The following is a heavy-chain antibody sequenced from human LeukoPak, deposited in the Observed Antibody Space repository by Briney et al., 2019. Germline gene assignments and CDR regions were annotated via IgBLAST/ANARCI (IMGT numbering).Heavy chain of an antibody. CDR3: ARRAFDWNYFDY. D-gene: IGHD3-9*01. J-gene: IGHJ4*02. CDR1: GGSMSSYY. CDR2: IYYSGTT. Sequence: SETLSLTCTVSGGSMSSYYWSWIRQPPGKGLEWVGSIYYSGTTSYNPSLKSRVTISVDTSNNQFSLKLSSVTAADTAVYYCARRAFDWNYFDYWGQGAPVTVSS. V-gene: IGHV4-59*08.